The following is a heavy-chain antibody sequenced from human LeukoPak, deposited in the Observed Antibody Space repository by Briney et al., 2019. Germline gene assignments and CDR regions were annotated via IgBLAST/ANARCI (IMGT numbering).Heavy chain of an antibody. CDR2: IHTSGST. D-gene: IGHD6-13*01. V-gene: IGHV4-4*07. CDR1: GGSISSHY. Sequence: SETLSLTCTVSGGSISSHYWSWIRQPAGKGLEWIGRIHTSGSTNYNPSLKSRVTTSVDTSKNQFSLKLRSVTAADTAVYYCARIYSSSWFLNWFDPWGQGTLVTVSS. CDR3: ARIYSSSWFLNWFDP. J-gene: IGHJ5*02.